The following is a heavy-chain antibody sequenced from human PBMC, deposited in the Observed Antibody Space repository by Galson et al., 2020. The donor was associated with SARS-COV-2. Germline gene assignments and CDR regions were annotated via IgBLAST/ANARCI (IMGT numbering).Heavy chain of an antibody. CDR1: GFTFSSYG. CDR2: ISYDGSNK. D-gene: IGHD3-22*01. Sequence: GGSLRLSCAASGFTFSSYGMHWVRQAPGKGLEWVAVISYDGSNKYYADSVKGRFTISRDNSKNTLYLQMNSLRAEDTAVYYCAKDRGIVVEDAFDIWGQGTMVTVSS. CDR3: AKDRGIVVEDAFDI. J-gene: IGHJ3*02. V-gene: IGHV3-30*18.